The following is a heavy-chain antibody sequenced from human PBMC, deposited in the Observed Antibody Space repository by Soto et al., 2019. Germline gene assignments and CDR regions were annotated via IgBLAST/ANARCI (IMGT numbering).Heavy chain of an antibody. Sequence: QLVQSGAEMKKPGSSVKVSCTASGGFSSTYPITWVRQAPGQGLEWVGAIMPIFGTSNYALKFHGRVTLTVDKSTTTAYMELHNLTSDDTAVYFCARDNSVPRENWLDPWGQGTLVAVSS. J-gene: IGHJ5*02. CDR1: GGFSSTYP. D-gene: IGHD1-26*01. V-gene: IGHV1-69*06. CDR2: IMPIFGTS. CDR3: ARDNSVPRENWLDP.